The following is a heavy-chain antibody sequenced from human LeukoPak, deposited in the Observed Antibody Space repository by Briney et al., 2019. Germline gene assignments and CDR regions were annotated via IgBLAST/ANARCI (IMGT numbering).Heavy chain of an antibody. D-gene: IGHD4-23*01. Sequence: TSETLSFTCAVSGYSISSGYYWGWVRQPPGKGLEWIGGIHYSGITYYNPSLKSRVTISEDTSKNQFSLKVTSVTAADTAVYYCARIPTYGGSPYYMDVWGKGTTVSVSS. V-gene: IGHV4-38-2*01. CDR2: IHYSGIT. CDR1: GYSISSGYY. J-gene: IGHJ6*03. CDR3: ARIPTYGGSPYYMDV.